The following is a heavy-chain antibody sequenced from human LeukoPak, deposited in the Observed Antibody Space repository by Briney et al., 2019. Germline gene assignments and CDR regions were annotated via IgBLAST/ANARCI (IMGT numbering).Heavy chain of an antibody. CDR1: GFTFSTYE. D-gene: IGHD3-10*01. CDR3: ARGGYGSGSYHPPGYYFDY. CDR2: ISSSGSTI. V-gene: IGHV3-48*03. J-gene: IGHJ4*02. Sequence: GGSLRLSCAASGFTFSTYEMNWVRQAPGKGLEWVSYISSSGSTIYYADSVKGRFTISRDNAKNSLYLQMNSLRAEDTAVYYCARGGYGSGSYHPPGYYFDYWGQGTLVTVSS.